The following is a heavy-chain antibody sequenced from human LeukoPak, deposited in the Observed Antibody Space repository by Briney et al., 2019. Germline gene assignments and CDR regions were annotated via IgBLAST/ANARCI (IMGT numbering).Heavy chain of an antibody. CDR1: GGSISSYY. CDR3: ASDRNRPGYYFDY. CDR2: IYYSGST. J-gene: IGHJ4*02. Sequence: SETLSLTCTVSGGSISSYYWSWIRQPPGKGLEWIGYIYYSGSTNYNPSLKSRVTISVDTSKNQFSLKLSSVTAADTAVYYCASDRNRPGYYFDYWGQGTLVTVSS. V-gene: IGHV4-59*01. D-gene: IGHD1-14*01.